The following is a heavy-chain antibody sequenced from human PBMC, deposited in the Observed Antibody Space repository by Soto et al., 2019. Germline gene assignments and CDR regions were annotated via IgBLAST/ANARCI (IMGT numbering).Heavy chain of an antibody. CDR2: ITDSGGST. V-gene: IGHV3-23*01. Sequence: GGLRLSCAASGFTFYNFALGWVRQAPGKGLEWVSAITDSGGSTYYADSVKGRFTISRDNSKNTLYLQMNSLRAEDTAVYYCAKDATRTSGWYHFDYWGQGSLVTVSS. J-gene: IGHJ4*02. D-gene: IGHD6-19*01. CDR1: GFTFYNFA. CDR3: AKDATRTSGWYHFDY.